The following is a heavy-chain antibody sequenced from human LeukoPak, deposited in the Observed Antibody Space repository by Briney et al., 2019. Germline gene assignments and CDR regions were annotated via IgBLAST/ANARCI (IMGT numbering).Heavy chain of an antibody. J-gene: IGHJ4*02. CDR1: GGSINTYY. Sequence: ASETLSLTCTVSGGSINTYYWNWIRQPPGKGLEWSGYSYYSVNANYNPSLKSRVTISVDTSKNQFSLKLSSVTAADTAVYYCARGYTYGLPDYWGQGILVTVSS. CDR3: ARGYTYGLPDY. CDR2: SYYSVNA. D-gene: IGHD2-8*01. V-gene: IGHV4-59*01.